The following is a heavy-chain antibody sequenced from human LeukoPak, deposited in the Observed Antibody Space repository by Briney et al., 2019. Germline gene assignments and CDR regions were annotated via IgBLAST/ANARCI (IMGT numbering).Heavy chain of an antibody. CDR1: GFTLSSYW. CDR2: INSDGSST. V-gene: IGHV3-74*01. Sequence: PGGSLRLSCAASGFTLSSYWMHWVRQAPGKGLVWVSRINSDGSSTGYADSVKGRFTISRGNAKNTLYLQMNSLRAEDTAVYYCARETLINVDAFDIWGQGTMVTVSS. D-gene: IGHD3-16*01. J-gene: IGHJ3*02. CDR3: ARETLINVDAFDI.